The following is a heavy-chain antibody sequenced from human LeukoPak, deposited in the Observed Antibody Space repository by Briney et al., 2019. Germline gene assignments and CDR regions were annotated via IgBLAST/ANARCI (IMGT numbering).Heavy chain of an antibody. CDR1: GLTVSSNY. Sequence: PGGSLRLSCAASGLTVSSNYMSWVRQAPGKGLEWVSVVYSGGSTYYADSVKGRFTISRDNSKNTLYLQMNSLRVEDTALYYCARAATAVGYFDYWGQGTLVTVSS. V-gene: IGHV3-53*01. J-gene: IGHJ4*02. CDR3: ARAATAVGYFDY. D-gene: IGHD4-23*01. CDR2: VYSGGST.